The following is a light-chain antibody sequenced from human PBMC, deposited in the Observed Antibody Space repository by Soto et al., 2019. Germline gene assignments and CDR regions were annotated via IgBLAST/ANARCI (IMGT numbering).Light chain of an antibody. CDR3: SSYTSSSTLV. Sequence: QSALTQPASVSGSPGQSITISCTGTSSDVGGYSYVSWYQQHPGKAPKLMIYDVSNRPSGVSNRFSGSKSGNTASLTISGLQAEDEADYYCSSYTSSSTLVIGGGTKVTVL. V-gene: IGLV2-14*01. CDR2: DVS. CDR1: SSDVGGYSY. J-gene: IGLJ2*01.